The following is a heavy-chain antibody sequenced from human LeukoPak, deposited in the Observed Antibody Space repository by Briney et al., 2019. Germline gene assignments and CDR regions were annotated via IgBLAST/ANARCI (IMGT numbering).Heavy chain of an antibody. CDR3: ARDRKAYFGVVIYNWFDP. V-gene: IGHV3-30*02. Sequence: PGGSLRLSCAASGFTFSSYALHWVRQAPGKGLDWVAFIRYDGSNKYSADSVKGRFTISRDNSKNTLYLQMNSLRAEDTAVYYCARDRKAYFGVVIYNWFDPWGQGTLVTVSS. J-gene: IGHJ5*02. CDR1: GFTFSSYA. D-gene: IGHD3-3*01. CDR2: IRYDGSNK.